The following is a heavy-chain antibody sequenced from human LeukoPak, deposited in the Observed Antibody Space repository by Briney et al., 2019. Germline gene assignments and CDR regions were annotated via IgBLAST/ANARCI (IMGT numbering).Heavy chain of an antibody. CDR3: ARGEFFSSSWEGDIDY. CDR2: ISYDGSNK. D-gene: IGHD6-13*01. V-gene: IGHV3-30*04. J-gene: IGHJ4*02. Sequence: GGSLRLSFAASGFTFSSYAMHWVRQAPGKGLEWVAVISYDGSNKYYADSVKGRFTISRDNSKNTLYLQMNSLRAEDTAVYYCARGEFFSSSWEGDIDYWGQGTLVTVSS. CDR1: GFTFSSYA.